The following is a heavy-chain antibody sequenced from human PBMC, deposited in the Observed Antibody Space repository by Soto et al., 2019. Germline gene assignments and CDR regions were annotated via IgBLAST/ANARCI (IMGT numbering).Heavy chain of an antibody. D-gene: IGHD3-10*01. J-gene: IGHJ6*02. CDR3: AREGYYSGSGTYSPPRYYGMDV. Sequence: GASVKVSCKASGYTFINYGSTWVRQAPGQGLEWMGWISDYNGNTYYGKKFQGRVTMTTDTSTRTAYMELKSLRSDDTAVYYCAREGYYSGSGTYSPPRYYGMDVWGQGTTVTVSS. CDR1: GYTFINYG. V-gene: IGHV1-18*01. CDR2: ISDYNGNT.